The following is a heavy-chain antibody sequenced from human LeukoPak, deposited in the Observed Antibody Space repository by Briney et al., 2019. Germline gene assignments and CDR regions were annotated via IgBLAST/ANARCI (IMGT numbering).Heavy chain of an antibody. J-gene: IGHJ4*02. V-gene: IGHV3-43*02. Sequence: GGFLRLSCAASGFTFDDYAMHWVRQAPGKGPEWVSLISGDGGSTYYADSVKGRFTISRDNSKNSLYLQMNSLRTEDTALYYCAKEAGYSSGWQYYFDYWGQGTLVTVSS. CDR3: AKEAGYSSGWQYYFDY. CDR2: ISGDGGST. D-gene: IGHD6-19*01. CDR1: GFTFDDYA.